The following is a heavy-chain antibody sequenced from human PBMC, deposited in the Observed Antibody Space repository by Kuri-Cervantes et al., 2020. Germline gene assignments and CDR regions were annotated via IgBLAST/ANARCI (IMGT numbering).Heavy chain of an antibody. J-gene: IGHJ6*03. CDR3: ASFGCGSSGQWSGCYDYYFLDV. D-gene: IGHD3-22*01. CDR1: GGSVSSGSYY. V-gene: IGHV4-61*01. CDR2: IYYSGST. Sequence: SETLSLTCTVSGGSVSSGSYYWSWIRQPPGKGLEWIGSIYYSGSTNYNPSLKSRVTISVDTSKNQFSLKLSSVTAADTAVYFCASFGCGSSGQWSGCYDYYFLDVWGKGTTVTVSS.